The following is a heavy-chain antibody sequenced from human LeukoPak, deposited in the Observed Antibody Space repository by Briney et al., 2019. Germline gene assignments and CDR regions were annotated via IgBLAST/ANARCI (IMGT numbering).Heavy chain of an antibody. CDR3: ASMGSWYAHWFDP. J-gene: IGHJ5*02. CDR1: GGSISSYY. D-gene: IGHD6-13*01. CDR2: IYYSGST. Sequence: SETLSLTCTVSGGSISSYYWSWIRQLPGKGLEWIGYIYYSGSTNYNPSLKSRVTISVDTSKNQFSLKLSSVTAADTAVYYCASMGSWYAHWFDPWGQGTLVTVSS. V-gene: IGHV4-59*01.